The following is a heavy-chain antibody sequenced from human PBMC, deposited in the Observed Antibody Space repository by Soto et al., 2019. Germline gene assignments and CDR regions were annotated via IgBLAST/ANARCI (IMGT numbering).Heavy chain of an antibody. Sequence: SETLSLTCTVSGASISYGGFSWNWIRQSPGKGLEWIGYISHLESTYFHPSFKSRLTMSIDRTRNQFSLKLSSVTAADTAVYYCARDLGWDRTDYWGQGTLVTVSS. V-gene: IGHV4-30-2*06. CDR1: GASISYGGFS. CDR2: ISHLEST. CDR3: ARDLGWDRTDY. J-gene: IGHJ4*02. D-gene: IGHD1-26*01.